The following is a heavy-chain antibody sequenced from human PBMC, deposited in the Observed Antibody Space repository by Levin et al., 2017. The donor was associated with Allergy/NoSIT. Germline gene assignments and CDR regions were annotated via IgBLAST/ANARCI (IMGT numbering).Heavy chain of an antibody. CDR3: NTVFRYNVRSGLSPLDY. CDR2: IKTKTDVRTT. Sequence: GGSLRLSCAGSGFSFNNAWMSWVRQAPGKGLEWVGRIKTKTDVRTTDYAGPVKGRFTISRDDSKHTLYLQMNSLKTEATAVYFCNTVFRYNVRSGLSPLDYWGQGTLVTVSS. J-gene: IGHJ4*02. V-gene: IGHV3-15*01. CDR1: GFSFNNAW. D-gene: IGHD3-22*01.